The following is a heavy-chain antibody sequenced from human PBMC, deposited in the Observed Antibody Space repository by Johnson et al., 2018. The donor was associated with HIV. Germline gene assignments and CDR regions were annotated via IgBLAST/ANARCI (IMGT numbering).Heavy chain of an antibody. D-gene: IGHD6-13*01. J-gene: IGHJ3*02. Sequence: VQLVESGGGLVQPGRSLRLSCTASGFTFGDYTMNWVRQAPGKGLEWVGFIRSKAYGGTTDYAAPVKGRFTISRDDSKNTLYLQMNSLKTEDTAVYYCTTYSIIHAFDIWGQGTMVTISS. CDR2: IRSKAYGGTT. CDR3: TTYSIIHAFDI. CDR1: GFTFGDYT. V-gene: IGHV3-49*04.